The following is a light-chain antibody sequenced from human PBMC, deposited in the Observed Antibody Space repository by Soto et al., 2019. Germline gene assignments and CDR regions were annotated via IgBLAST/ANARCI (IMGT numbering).Light chain of an antibody. CDR1: QSLLHSNGYNY. Sequence: DIVMTQSPLPLPVTPGEPASISCRSSQSLLHSNGYNYLDWYVQRPGQSPKILIYLGSNRASGVPDRFSGSGSGTDFTLKISRVEAEDVGVYYCMQALQTPFTFGPGTKVDIK. CDR3: MQALQTPFT. J-gene: IGKJ3*01. V-gene: IGKV2-28*01. CDR2: LGS.